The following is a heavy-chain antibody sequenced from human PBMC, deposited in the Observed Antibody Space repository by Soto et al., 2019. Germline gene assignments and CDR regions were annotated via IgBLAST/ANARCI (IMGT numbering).Heavy chain of an antibody. J-gene: IGHJ4*02. Sequence: QVQLVQSGAEVKRPGSSVKVSCKASGDTFTFYSINWVRQAPGLGLEWMGRVNPILRMSNYAQRFQGRVTMTADKSTSTAYMELSSLRSEDTAIYYCASSYGSGYLAFDCWGQGALVTVSS. CDR3: ASSYGSGYLAFDC. D-gene: IGHD3-10*01. CDR2: VNPILRMS. CDR1: GDTFTFYS. V-gene: IGHV1-69*02.